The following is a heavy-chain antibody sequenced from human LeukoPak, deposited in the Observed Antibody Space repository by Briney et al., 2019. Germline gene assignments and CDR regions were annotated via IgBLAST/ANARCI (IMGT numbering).Heavy chain of an antibody. D-gene: IGHD3-9*01. V-gene: IGHV3-64*01. CDR3: ARSYDILTGPNDY. CDR2: ISSNGGST. CDR1: GFTFSSYA. J-gene: IGHJ4*02. Sequence: GGSLRLSCAASGFTFSSYAMHWVRQAPGKGLEYVSAISSNGGSTYYANSVKGRFTISRDNSKNTLYLQMGSLRAEDMAVYYCARSYDILTGPNDYWGQGTLVTVSS.